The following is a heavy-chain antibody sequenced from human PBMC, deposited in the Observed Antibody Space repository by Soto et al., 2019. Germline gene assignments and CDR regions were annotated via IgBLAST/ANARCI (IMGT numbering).Heavy chain of an antibody. CDR3: ERQPQYDY. CDR1: GGACSRDL. CDR2: IIPIFGTP. D-gene: IGHD2-2*01. Sequence: QVQLVQSGAELKQPGSSVKVSCKASGGACSRDLISWVRQAPGQGLEWMGGIIPIFGTPNYAQKFQGRVTITADESTSTSDMGLSSLRSEGTAVYYCERQPQYDYWGQGPLVTVSS. V-gene: IGHV1-69*01. J-gene: IGHJ4*02.